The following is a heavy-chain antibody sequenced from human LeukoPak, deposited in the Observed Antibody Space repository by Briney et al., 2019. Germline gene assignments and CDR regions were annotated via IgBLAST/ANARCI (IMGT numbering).Heavy chain of an antibody. CDR2: INEDENER. D-gene: IGHD3-10*01. CDR1: GFIFSSYC. Sequence: PGGSLRLSCAASGFIFSSYCMMWVRQAPGKGLEWVATINEDENERFYVDSVKGRFTISRDNAKNTLFLQMNSLRAEDTAVYYCARHSGSGSYHSPFGNWGQGTLVTVSS. V-gene: IGHV3-7*01. J-gene: IGHJ4*02. CDR3: ARHSGSGSYHSPFGN.